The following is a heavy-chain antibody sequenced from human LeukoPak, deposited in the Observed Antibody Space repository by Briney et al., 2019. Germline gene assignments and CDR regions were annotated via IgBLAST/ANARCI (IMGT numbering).Heavy chain of an antibody. J-gene: IGHJ5*02. CDR1: GFTFSSYA. D-gene: IGHD5-18*01. CDR2: ISGSSNSI. Sequence: GRSLRLSCTASGFTFSSYAMHWVRQAPGKGLEWVSYISGSSNSIYYADSVKGRFTISRDNAKNSLYLQMNSLRAEDTAVYYCARDVGYRSWFDPWGQGTLVIVSS. V-gene: IGHV3-48*01. CDR3: ARDVGYRSWFDP.